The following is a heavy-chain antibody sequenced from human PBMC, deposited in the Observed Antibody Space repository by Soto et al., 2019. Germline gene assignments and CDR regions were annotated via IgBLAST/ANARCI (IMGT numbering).Heavy chain of an antibody. CDR2: ISSSSSTI. Sequence: GGSLRLSCAASGFTFSSYSMNWVRQAPGKGLEWVSYISSSSSTIYYADSVKGRFAISRDNAKNSLYLQMNSLRDEDTAVYYCARDGVPLGTPRREYGIDAWGHGTTVTVS. V-gene: IGHV3-48*02. D-gene: IGHD3-3*01. J-gene: IGHJ6*02. CDR1: GFTFSSYS. CDR3: ARDGVPLGTPRREYGIDA.